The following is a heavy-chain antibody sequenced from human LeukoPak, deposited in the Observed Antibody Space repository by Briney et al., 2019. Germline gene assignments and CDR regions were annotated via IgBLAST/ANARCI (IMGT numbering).Heavy chain of an antibody. CDR3: AREGVINGPLDY. J-gene: IGHJ4*02. Sequence: ASVKVSCKASGYTFTSYYMHWVRQAPGQGLEWMGIINPSGGSTSYAQKFQGRVTMIRDTSTSTVYMELSSLRSEDTAVYYCAREGVINGPLDYWGQGTLVTVSS. D-gene: IGHD3-22*01. V-gene: IGHV1-46*01. CDR1: GYTFTSYY. CDR2: INPSGGST.